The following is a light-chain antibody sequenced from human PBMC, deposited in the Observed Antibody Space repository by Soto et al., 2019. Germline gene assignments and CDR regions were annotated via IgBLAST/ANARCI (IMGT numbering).Light chain of an antibody. Sequence: QSALTQPVSVSGSPGQSITIPCTGTSSDIGAYDSVSWYQQYPGKAPKLIIYDVANRPSGVSDRLSGSKSGNTASLTISGLHAEDEADYYCSSYTTFSTLVLGGGTQLTVL. V-gene: IGLV2-14*01. J-gene: IGLJ3*02. CDR1: SSDIGAYDS. CDR3: SSYTTFSTLV. CDR2: DVA.